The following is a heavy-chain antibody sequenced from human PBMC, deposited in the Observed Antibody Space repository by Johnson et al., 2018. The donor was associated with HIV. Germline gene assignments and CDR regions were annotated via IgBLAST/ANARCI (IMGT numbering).Heavy chain of an antibody. CDR3: ARHYGWGDHWDAFDI. CDR2: INSDGSST. J-gene: IGHJ3*02. CDR1: RFSFSSYW. Sequence: QLVESGGGLVQPGGSLRLSCEASRFSFSSYWMHWVRQAPGKGLVWVSRINSDGSSTNYADSVKGGFTISRANAKNTLYLQMSSLRAEDTAVYYCARHYGWGDHWDAFDIWGQGTMVTVSS. D-gene: IGHD4-17*01. V-gene: IGHV3-74*01.